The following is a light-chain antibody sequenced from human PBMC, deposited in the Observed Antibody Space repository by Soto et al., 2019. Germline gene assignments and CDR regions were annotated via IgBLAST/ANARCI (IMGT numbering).Light chain of an antibody. CDR3: QAWDRTAVV. Sequence: SYELTQPPAISVSPGQTASITCSGDKLGNEYAHWYQQKPGQPPVLVMFQDTKRPSGIPERFSGSNSGNTATLTISGTQAMDEADYYCQAWDRTAVVFGGGTKLTVL. CDR2: QDT. V-gene: IGLV3-1*01. CDR1: KLGNEY. J-gene: IGLJ2*01.